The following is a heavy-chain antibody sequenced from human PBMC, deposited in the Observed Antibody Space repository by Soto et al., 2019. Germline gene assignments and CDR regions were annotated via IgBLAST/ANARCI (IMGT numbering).Heavy chain of an antibody. CDR3: PKAQDIVVVKAAIDQFDT. CDR2: ISYDGSNK. V-gene: IGHV3-30*18. J-gene: IGHJ5*02. D-gene: IGHD2-2*01. CDR1: RLTFSIYC. Sequence: SXSLSCSASRLTFSIYCRHWLRQAPGKGLEWVAVISYDGSNKYYADSVNGRFTISRDNSKNTLYMQMKSLRAEETAVYYCPKAQDIVVVKAAIDQFDTWGQRTLVTVSS.